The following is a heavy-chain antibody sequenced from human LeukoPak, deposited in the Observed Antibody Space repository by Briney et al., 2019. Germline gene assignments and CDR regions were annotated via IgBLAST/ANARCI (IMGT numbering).Heavy chain of an antibody. CDR1: GYTFTNYG. V-gene: IGHV7-4-1*02. J-gene: IGHJ4*02. Sequence: ASVKVSCRASGYTFTNYGVNWVRQAPGQGFEWMGWINTNTRNPTYAQGFTGRFVFSLDTSLSTAYLQISSLKAEDTAVYYCARDKYQLPYEIDYWGQGTLVTVSS. CDR3: ARDKYQLPYEIDY. CDR2: INTNTRNP. D-gene: IGHD2-2*01.